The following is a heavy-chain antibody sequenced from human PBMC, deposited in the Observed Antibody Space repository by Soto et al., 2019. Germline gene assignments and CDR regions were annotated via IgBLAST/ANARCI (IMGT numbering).Heavy chain of an antibody. J-gene: IGHJ4*02. V-gene: IGHV3-11*06. CDR3: ARSGDKYNSLDY. CDR2: SSNSGTSS. Sequence: GGSLRLSCEGSGFTFSDYYISWIRQAPGKGLEWISYSSNSGTSSRYADSVKGRFSISRDNTKNLLYLQMNSLRAEDTAVYYCARSGDKYNSLDYWGQGTPVTVYS. D-gene: IGHD2-21*02. CDR1: GFTFSDYY.